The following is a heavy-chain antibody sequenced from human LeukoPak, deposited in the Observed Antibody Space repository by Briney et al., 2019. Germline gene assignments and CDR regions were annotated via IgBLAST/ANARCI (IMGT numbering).Heavy chain of an antibody. V-gene: IGHV4-34*01. CDR1: GGSFSGYY. Sequence: SETLSLTCAVCGGSFSGYYWSWIRQPPGKGLEWIGEINHSGSTNYNPSLKSRVTISVDTSKNQFSLKLSSVTAADTAVYYCARRYCSGGSCSFDYWGQGTLVTVSS. D-gene: IGHD2-15*01. CDR3: ARRYCSGGSCSFDY. CDR2: INHSGST. J-gene: IGHJ4*02.